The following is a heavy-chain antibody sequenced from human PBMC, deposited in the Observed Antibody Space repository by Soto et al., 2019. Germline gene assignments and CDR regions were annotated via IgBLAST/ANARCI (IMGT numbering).Heavy chain of an antibody. CDR2: MNPNSGNT. CDR3: ARAPKKQRITIFGVVTRYGMDV. Sequence: PSVKVSCKASGYTFTGYYMHWGRQATGQGLEWMGWMNPNSGNTGYAQKFQGRVTMTRNTSISTAYMELSSLRSEDTAVYYCARAPKKQRITIFGVVTRYGMDVWGQGTTVTVSS. D-gene: IGHD3-3*01. CDR1: GYTFTGYY. V-gene: IGHV1-8*02. J-gene: IGHJ6*02.